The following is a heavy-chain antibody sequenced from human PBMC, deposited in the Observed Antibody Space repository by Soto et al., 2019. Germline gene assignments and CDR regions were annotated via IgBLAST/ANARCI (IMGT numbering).Heavy chain of an antibody. CDR2: IIPIFGTA. CDR1: GGTFSSYA. D-gene: IGHD2-2*01. CDR3: ASGDIVVAPAASTYYYYYGMDV. Sequence: ASVKVSCKASGGTFSSYAISWVRQAPGQGLEWMGGIIPIFGTANYAQKFQGRVTITADESTSTAYMALSNLSSEDTAVYYYASGDIVVAPAASTYYYYYGMDVWGQGTTVTVSS. V-gene: IGHV1-69*13. J-gene: IGHJ6*02.